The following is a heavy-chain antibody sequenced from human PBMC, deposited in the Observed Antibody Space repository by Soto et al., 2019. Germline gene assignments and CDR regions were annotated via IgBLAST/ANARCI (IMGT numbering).Heavy chain of an antibody. Sequence: EVQLVESGGGLVQPGGSLRLSCAASGFTFSSYSMNWVRQAPGKGLERVSYISSSSSTRYYADSVKGRFTISRDNAKNSLYLQMNSLRDEDTAVYYCAVIAVADHYYYGMDVWGQWTTVTVSS. CDR3: AVIAVADHYYYGMDV. D-gene: IGHD6-19*01. J-gene: IGHJ6*02. V-gene: IGHV3-48*02. CDR1: GFTFSSYS. CDR2: ISSSSSTR.